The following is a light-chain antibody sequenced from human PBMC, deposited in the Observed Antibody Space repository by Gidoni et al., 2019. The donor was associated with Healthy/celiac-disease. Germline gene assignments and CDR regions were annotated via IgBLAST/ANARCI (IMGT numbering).Light chain of an antibody. J-gene: IGKJ2*01. CDR3: QQSDSTLYT. V-gene: IGKV1-39*01. CDR1: QIISSY. CDR2: AAS. Sequence: DIQMTQSPSSLSASVGDRVTITCRASQIISSYLNWYQQKPGKAPKLLIYAASSLQSGVPSRFSGSGSGTDFTLTISSLKPEEFATYYCQQSDSTLYTFGQGTKLEIK.